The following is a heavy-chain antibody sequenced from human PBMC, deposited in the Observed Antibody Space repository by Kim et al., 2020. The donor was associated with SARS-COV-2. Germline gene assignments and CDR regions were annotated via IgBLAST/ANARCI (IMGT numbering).Heavy chain of an antibody. D-gene: IGHD6-25*01. CDR2: TFYRTKWYN. Sequence: SQTLSLTCAISGDSVSNTDAAWYWVRQSPSRGLEWLGNTFYRTKWYNEYTGSMKSRITITSDTSKNEFSLQLNSVTPDDTAVYYCTRGRSPAAGVFDYWGQGTLVTVAS. V-gene: IGHV6-1*01. CDR1: GDSVSNTDAA. J-gene: IGHJ4*02. CDR3: TRGRSPAAGVFDY.